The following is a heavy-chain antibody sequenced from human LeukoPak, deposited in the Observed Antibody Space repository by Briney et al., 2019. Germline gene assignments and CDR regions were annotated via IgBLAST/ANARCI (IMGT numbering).Heavy chain of an antibody. CDR1: GGTFSSYA. V-gene: IGHV1-69*13. D-gene: IGHD6-19*01. J-gene: IGHJ3*02. Sequence: ASVKVSCKASGGTFSSYAISWVRQVPGQGLEWMGGIIPIFGTANYAQKLQGRVTITADESTSTAYMELSSLRSEDTAVYYCARGGSGWYWGLDIWGQGTMVTVSS. CDR3: ARGGSGWYWGLDI. CDR2: IIPIFGTA.